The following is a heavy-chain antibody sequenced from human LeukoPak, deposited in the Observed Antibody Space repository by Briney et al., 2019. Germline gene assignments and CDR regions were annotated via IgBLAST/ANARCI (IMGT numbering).Heavy chain of an antibody. CDR2: IYSGGST. D-gene: IGHD6-13*01. V-gene: IGHV3-66*01. J-gene: IGHJ6*03. Sequence: PGGSLRLSCAASEFSVASNYMTWVRQAPGQGLEWVSLIYSGGSTNYADTVKGRVTISRDKSKNTLYLQMNSLRAEDTAVYYCAKDGSSSWYEYYYYYYMDVWGKGTTVTVSS. CDR3: AKDGSSSWYEYYYYYYMDV. CDR1: EFSVASNY.